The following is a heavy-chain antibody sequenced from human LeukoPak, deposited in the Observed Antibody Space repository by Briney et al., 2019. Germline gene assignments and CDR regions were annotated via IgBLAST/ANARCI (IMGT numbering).Heavy chain of an antibody. V-gene: IGHV3-7*01. D-gene: IGHD2-2*02. Sequence: PGGSLRLSCAASGFTFSSYWMNWVRQAPGKGLEWVANIKQDGSEKYYVASVKGRFTIPRDNAKNSLYLQMNSLRAEDTAVYYCARVPILGYIDYWGQGTLVTVSS. CDR3: ARVPILGYIDY. J-gene: IGHJ4*02. CDR2: IKQDGSEK. CDR1: GFTFSSYW.